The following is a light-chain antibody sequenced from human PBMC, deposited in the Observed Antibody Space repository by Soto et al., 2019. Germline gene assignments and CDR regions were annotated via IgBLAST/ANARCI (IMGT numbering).Light chain of an antibody. CDR1: QTISSW. CDR3: QHYNSYSEA. CDR2: KAS. Sequence: DIQMTQSPSTLSGSGGDRVTITCRASQTISSWLAWYQQKPGKAPKLLIYKASTLKSGVPSRFSGSGSGTEFTLTTSSLQPDDFATYYCQHYNSYSEAFGQGTKVE. J-gene: IGKJ1*01. V-gene: IGKV1-5*03.